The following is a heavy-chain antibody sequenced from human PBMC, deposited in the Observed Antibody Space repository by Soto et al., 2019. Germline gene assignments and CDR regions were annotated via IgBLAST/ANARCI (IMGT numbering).Heavy chain of an antibody. D-gene: IGHD3-10*01. J-gene: IGHJ4*02. CDR1: GFTVSNNY. Sequence: EVQLVESGGGLIQPGGSLRLSCAVSGFTVSNNYMSWVRQAPGKGLEGVSVIYSGGYTAYGDSVKGRFTISRDNSKNTLYSQENSLGAGARAVYSGGARGGGGGYWGQGTLVTVSS. CDR3: GARGGGGGY. V-gene: IGHV3-53*01. CDR2: IYSGGYT.